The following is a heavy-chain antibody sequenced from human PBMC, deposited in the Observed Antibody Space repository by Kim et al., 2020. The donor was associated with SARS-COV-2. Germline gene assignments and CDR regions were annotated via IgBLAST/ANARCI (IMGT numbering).Heavy chain of an antibody. CDR1: GFTFSSYG. Sequence: GGSLRLSCAASGFTFSSYGMHWVRQAPGKGLEWVAVIWYDGSNKYYADSVKGRFTISRDNSKNTLYLQMNSLRAEDTAVYYCARERLSGYEGWFDPWGQGTLVTVSS. D-gene: IGHD3-3*01. CDR2: IWYDGSNK. CDR3: ARERLSGYEGWFDP. V-gene: IGHV3-33*01. J-gene: IGHJ5*02.